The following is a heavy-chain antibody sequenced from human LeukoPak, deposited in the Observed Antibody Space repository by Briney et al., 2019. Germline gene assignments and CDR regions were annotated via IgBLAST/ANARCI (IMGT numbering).Heavy chain of an antibody. CDR1: GFTFSSYW. D-gene: IGHD3-16*01. J-gene: IGHJ6*02. V-gene: IGHV3-7*01. CDR3: ARDGGIIRFGGQDV. CDR2: MNRDGSEK. Sequence: GGSLRLSRAASGFTFSSYWMSWVRQAPGKGLEWVANMNRDGSEKNYVDSIKGRFTISRDNAANSLYLQMNSLRVEDTAVYYCARDGGIIRFGGQDVWGQGTTVIVS.